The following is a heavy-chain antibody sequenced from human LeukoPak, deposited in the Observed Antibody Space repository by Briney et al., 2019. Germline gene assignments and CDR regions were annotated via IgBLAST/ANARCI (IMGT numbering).Heavy chain of an antibody. Sequence: ASVKVSCKASGYTFTGYYMHWVRQAPGQGLEWMGWINPNSGGTNYAQKFQGRVTMTRDTSISTAYMELSRLRSDDTAVYYCARVLIAVAGRPFDYRGQGTLVIVSS. CDR1: GYTFTGYY. D-gene: IGHD6-19*01. CDR2: INPNSGGT. J-gene: IGHJ4*02. V-gene: IGHV1-2*02. CDR3: ARVLIAVAGRPFDY.